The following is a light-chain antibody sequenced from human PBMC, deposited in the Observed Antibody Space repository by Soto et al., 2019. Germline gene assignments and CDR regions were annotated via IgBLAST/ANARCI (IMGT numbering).Light chain of an antibody. CDR2: AAS. V-gene: IGKV1-39*01. CDR1: QSISSY. Sequence: DIQMPQSPSSLSASVGDRVTITCRASQSISSYLNWYQHQPGKAPKILIYAASSLQSGAPSRFGGSGSGTDFTRTISSLQPEDFATYYCQQSYSSPPTFGQGTKVEIK. CDR3: QQSYSSPPT. J-gene: IGKJ1*01.